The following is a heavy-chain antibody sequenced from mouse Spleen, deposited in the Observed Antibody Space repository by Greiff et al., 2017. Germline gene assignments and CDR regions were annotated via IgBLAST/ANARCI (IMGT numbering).Heavy chain of an antibody. CDR3: ALITTVVAPGFDY. D-gene: IGHD1-1*01. J-gene: IGHJ2*01. V-gene: IGHV5-9-3*01. CDR2: ISSGGGNT. CDR1: GFTFSSYA. Sequence: EVQLVESGGGLVKLGGSLKLSCAASGFTFSSYAMSWVRQTPEKWLEWVATISSGGGNTYYPDSVKGRFTISRDNAKNTLYLQMSSLKSEDTAMYYCALITTVVAPGFDYWGQGTTLTVSS.